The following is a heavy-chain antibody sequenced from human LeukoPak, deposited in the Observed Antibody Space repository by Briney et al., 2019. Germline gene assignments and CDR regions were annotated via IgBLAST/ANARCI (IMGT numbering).Heavy chain of an antibody. CDR2: ISWNSGTI. CDR3: AKGPTLYYFDY. Sequence: GGSLRLSCAASGFTFSSYGMHWVRQAPGKGLEWVSGISWNSGTIGYADSVKGRFTISRDDAKNSLYLQMNSLRAEDTALYYCAKGPTLYYFDYWGQGTLVTVSS. J-gene: IGHJ4*02. D-gene: IGHD3-10*01. V-gene: IGHV3-9*01. CDR1: GFTFSSYG.